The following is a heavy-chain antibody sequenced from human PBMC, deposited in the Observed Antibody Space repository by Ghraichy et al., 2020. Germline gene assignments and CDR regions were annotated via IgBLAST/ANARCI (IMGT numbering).Heavy chain of an antibody. CDR3: ARDQWSSARIAADPNYYYYYGMDV. J-gene: IGHJ6*02. Sequence: GGSLRLSCAASGFTVSSNYMSWVRQAPGKGLEWVSVIYSGGSTYYADSVKGRFTISRDNSKNTLYLQMNSLRAEDTAVYYCARDQWSSARIAADPNYYYYYGMDVWGQGTTVTVSS. CDR1: GFTVSSNY. V-gene: IGHV3-66*02. CDR2: IYSGGST. D-gene: IGHD6-13*01.